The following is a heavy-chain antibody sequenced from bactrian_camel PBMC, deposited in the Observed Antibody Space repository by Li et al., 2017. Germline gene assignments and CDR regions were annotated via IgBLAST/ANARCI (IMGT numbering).Heavy chain of an antibody. D-gene: IGHD6*01. V-gene: IGHV3S40*01. CDR3: AAAPSALGLVPRGYKY. Sequence: VQLVESGGGSVQAGGSLKLSCALSGFIRNDECIGWFRQVSGKGLEWVSSITNGRGSGTDYADSVKGRFTISQGYAKNTVYLQMSGLKPEDSAMYYCAAAPSALGLVPRGYKYWDQGTQVTVS. CDR2: ITNGRGSGT. J-gene: IGHJ4*01. CDR1: GFIRNDEC.